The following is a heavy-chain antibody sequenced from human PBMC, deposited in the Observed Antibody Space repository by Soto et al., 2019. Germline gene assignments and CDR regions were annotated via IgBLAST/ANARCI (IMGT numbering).Heavy chain of an antibody. Sequence: QVQLVESGGGVVQPGRSLRLSCAASGFTFSSYGMHWVRQAPGKGLEWVAVISYDGNNKYYADSVKGRFTISRDNFKNTLYLQMDSLRAEETDMYYCAKDHLETTVTTPSYWGQGTLVTVSS. CDR2: ISYDGNNK. CDR1: GFTFSSYG. V-gene: IGHV3-30*18. D-gene: IGHD4-17*01. J-gene: IGHJ4*02. CDR3: AKDHLETTVTTPSY.